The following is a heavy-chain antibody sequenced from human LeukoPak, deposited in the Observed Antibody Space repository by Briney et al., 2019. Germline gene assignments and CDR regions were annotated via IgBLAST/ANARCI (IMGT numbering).Heavy chain of an antibody. CDR2: ISYDGSNK. D-gene: IGHD6-6*01. J-gene: IGHJ6*03. Sequence: GGSLRLSCAASGFSFSSYTMHWVRQAPGKGLEWLAVISYDGSNKYYADSVEGRFTISRDNSKNMLYLQMNSLRAEDTAVFYCARDPYSSSSVFFYYYMNVWGKGTTVTVSS. CDR3: ARDPYSSSSVFFYYYMNV. CDR1: GFSFSSYT. V-gene: IGHV3-30-3*01.